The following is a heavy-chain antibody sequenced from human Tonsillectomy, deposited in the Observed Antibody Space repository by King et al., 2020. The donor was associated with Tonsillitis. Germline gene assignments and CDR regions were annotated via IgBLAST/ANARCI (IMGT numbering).Heavy chain of an antibody. Sequence: QLVQSGPEVKKPGESLKISCKGSGYSFTSYWIGWVRQMPGKGLEWMGIIYPGDSDTRYSPSFQGQVTISADKSITTAYLQWSSLKASDTAIYYCARLKLRYFDTSPFDYWGQGTLVTVSS. V-gene: IGHV5-51*03. CDR2: IYPGDSDT. D-gene: IGHD3-9*01. CDR1: GYSFTSYW. CDR3: ARLKLRYFDTSPFDY. J-gene: IGHJ4*02.